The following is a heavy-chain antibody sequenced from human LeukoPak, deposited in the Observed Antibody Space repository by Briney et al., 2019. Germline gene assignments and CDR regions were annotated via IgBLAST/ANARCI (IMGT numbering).Heavy chain of an antibody. V-gene: IGHV4-4*07. J-gene: IGHJ4*02. Sequence: SETLSHTCTVSGGSISSYYWSWIRQPAGKGLEWIGRIYTSGSTNYNPSLKSRVTISVDTSKNQFSLKLSSVAAADTAVYYCARDGGLLYYDFWSGYTFDYWGQGTLVTVSS. CDR2: IYTSGST. CDR1: GGSISSYY. D-gene: IGHD3-3*01. CDR3: ARDGGLLYYDFWSGYTFDY.